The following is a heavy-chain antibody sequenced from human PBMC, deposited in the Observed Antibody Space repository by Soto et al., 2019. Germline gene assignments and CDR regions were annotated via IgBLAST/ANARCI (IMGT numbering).Heavy chain of an antibody. CDR2: ITATGANT. V-gene: IGHV3-23*01. Sequence: EVQLMESGGGLVQPGGSLRLSCAASEFSFSSYALNWVRQAPGKGLEWVSAITATGANTYYADSVKGRFTISRDNSKKTLYLQMDSLRPEDTAVYYCGTYSSPFDYWGQGTQVTVSS. CDR1: EFSFSSYA. J-gene: IGHJ4*02. CDR3: GTYSSPFDY. D-gene: IGHD6-13*01.